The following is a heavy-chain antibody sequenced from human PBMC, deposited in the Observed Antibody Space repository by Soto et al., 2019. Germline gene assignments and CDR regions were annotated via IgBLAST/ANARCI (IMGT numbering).Heavy chain of an antibody. J-gene: IGHJ5*02. CDR2: IYYSGST. Sequence: QLQLQESGPGLVKPSETLSLTCTVSGGSISSSSYYWGWIRQPPGKGLEWIGSIYYSGSTYYNPSLKSRVTISVDTSKNQFSLKLSSVTAADTAVYYCATQTTRYTAMVTGGSYNWFDPWGQGTLVTVSS. CDR3: ATQTTRYTAMVTGGSYNWFDP. V-gene: IGHV4-39*01. D-gene: IGHD5-18*01. CDR1: GGSISSSSYY.